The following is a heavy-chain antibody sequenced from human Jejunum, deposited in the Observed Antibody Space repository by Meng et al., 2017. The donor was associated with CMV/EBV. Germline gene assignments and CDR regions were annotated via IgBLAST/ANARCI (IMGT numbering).Heavy chain of an antibody. CDR3: ARGPWGFDL. J-gene: IGHJ4*02. D-gene: IGHD7-27*01. CDR2: VNPSNGGT. Sequence: SCKASGFTYTDHNIYWVRQAPGQGLEWMGWVNPSNGGTDYAQKFQGRVIMTSDTSISTVYMELSRLTFDDTAVYYCARGPWGFDLWGQGTLVTVSS. CDR1: GFTYTDHN. V-gene: IGHV1-2*02.